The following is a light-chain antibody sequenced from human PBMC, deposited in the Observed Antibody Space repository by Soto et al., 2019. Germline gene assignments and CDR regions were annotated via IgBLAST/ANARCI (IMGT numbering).Light chain of an antibody. V-gene: IGKV3-15*01. J-gene: IGKJ3*01. CDR3: QQYNKWPLFT. CDR1: QSVSTN. Sequence: ETVVTQSPATLSVSPGERATLSCRASQSVSTNLAWYQQRPGQSPRLLIYGASTRATGIPARFSGSGSGTEFTLTISSLQSEDFAVYYCQQYNKWPLFTFGPGTRVDIK. CDR2: GAS.